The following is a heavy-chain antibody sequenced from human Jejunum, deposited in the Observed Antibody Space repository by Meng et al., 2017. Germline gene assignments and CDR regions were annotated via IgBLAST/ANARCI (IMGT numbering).Heavy chain of an antibody. Sequence: QVQLVQSGGDEKKPWASVKASFKASGYEFTYYAMNWVRQAPGQGLEWMGWISGYNRNIKVAQKFQGRVTMTIDTNTDTTYMELRSLRSDDTAVYYCARNNGMLGVRDFDYWGQGTLVTVSS. D-gene: IGHD2-8*01. J-gene: IGHJ4*02. V-gene: IGHV1-18*01. CDR1: GYEFTYYA. CDR2: ISGYNRNI. CDR3: ARNNGMLGVRDFDY.